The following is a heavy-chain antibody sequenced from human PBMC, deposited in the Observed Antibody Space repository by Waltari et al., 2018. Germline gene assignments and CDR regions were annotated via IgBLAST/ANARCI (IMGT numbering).Heavy chain of an antibody. CDR1: GFSLSTSGVG. Sequence: QITLKESGPTLVKPTQTLTLTCTFSGFSLSTSGVGVGWIRQPPGKALEWLALIYWNDDKRYSPSLKSRLTITKDTSKNQVVLTMTNMDPVDTATYYCAHRQLRMAGCYFDYWGQGTLVTVSS. V-gene: IGHV2-5*01. J-gene: IGHJ4*02. D-gene: IGHD5-12*01. CDR3: AHRQLRMAGCYFDY. CDR2: IYWNDDK.